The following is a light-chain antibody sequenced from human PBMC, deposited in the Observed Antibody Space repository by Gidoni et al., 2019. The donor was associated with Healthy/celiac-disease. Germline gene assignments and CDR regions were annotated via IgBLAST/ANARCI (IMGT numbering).Light chain of an antibody. J-gene: IGKJ2*04. Sequence: DIQMTQSPSSLSASVGDRVTITCRASQSIISYLNWYQQKPGKAPKLLIYAASSLQSGVPSRFSGSGSGTDFTLTISRLQPEDFATYYCQQSYSTLWSFGQGTKLEIK. CDR2: AAS. V-gene: IGKV1-39*01. CDR1: QSIISY. CDR3: QQSYSTLWS.